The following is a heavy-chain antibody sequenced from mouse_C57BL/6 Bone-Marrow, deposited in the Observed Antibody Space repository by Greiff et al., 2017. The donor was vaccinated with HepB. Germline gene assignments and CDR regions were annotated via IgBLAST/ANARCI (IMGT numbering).Heavy chain of an antibody. CDR1: GYTFTDYE. J-gene: IGHJ4*01. V-gene: IGHV1-15*01. CDR3: TKGRDYAMDY. CDR2: IDPETGGT. Sequence: QVQLKQSGAELVRPGASVTLSCKASGYTFTDYEMHWVKQTPVHGLEWIGAIDPETGGTAYNQKFKGKAILTADKSSSTAYMELRSLTSEDSAVYYCTKGRDYAMDYWGQGTSVTVSS.